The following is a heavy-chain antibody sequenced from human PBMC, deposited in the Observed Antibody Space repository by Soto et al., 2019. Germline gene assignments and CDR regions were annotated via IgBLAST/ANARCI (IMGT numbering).Heavy chain of an antibody. V-gene: IGHV4-61*01. CDR1: GGSVSSGSYY. CDR2: IYYSGST. D-gene: IGHD4-17*01. J-gene: IGHJ5*02. Sequence: SETLSLTCTVSGGSVSSGSYYWSWIRQPPGKGLEWIGYIYYSGSTNYNPSLKSRVTISVDTSKNQFSLKLSSVTAADTAVYYCARSEAYGPNWFDPWGQGTLVTVS. CDR3: ARSEAYGPNWFDP.